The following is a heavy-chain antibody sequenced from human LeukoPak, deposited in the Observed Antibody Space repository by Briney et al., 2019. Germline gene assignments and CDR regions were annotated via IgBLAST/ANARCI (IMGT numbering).Heavy chain of an antibody. CDR3: AKEGSAITFLDAFHI. Sequence: PGRSLRLSCAASGFTFRSYGMHWVRQAPGKGLEWVAVIWYDGSNKYYADSVKGRFTISRDNSKDTLYLQMNSLRAEDTAVYYCAKEGSAITFLDAFHIWGQGTMVTVSS. J-gene: IGHJ3*02. CDR2: IWYDGSNK. V-gene: IGHV3-33*06. D-gene: IGHD5-18*01. CDR1: GFTFRSYG.